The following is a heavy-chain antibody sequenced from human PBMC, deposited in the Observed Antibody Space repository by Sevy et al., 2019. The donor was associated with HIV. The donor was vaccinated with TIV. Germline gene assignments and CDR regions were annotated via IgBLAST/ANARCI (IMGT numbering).Heavy chain of an antibody. V-gene: IGHV3-23*01. D-gene: IGHD3-10*02. J-gene: IGHJ6*02. Sequence: GGSLRLYCVGSGFTFGSYGMSWVRQPPGKGLEWVSSISFSGVATCYADSVRGRFTISRDNSKNILYLQMNSLRAEDTAVYFCAKPPSNHDVLHYYGMDVWGQGTTVTVSS. CDR2: ISFSGVAT. CDR1: GFTFGSYG. CDR3: AKPPSNHDVLHYYGMDV.